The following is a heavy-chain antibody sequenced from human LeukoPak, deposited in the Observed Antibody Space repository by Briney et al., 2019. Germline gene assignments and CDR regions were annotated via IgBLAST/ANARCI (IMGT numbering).Heavy chain of an antibody. Sequence: GGSLRLSCVASGFSFNNFGMSWVRQAPGKGLEWVSSISGTGGSTHYADSVKGRFTISRDNSKNTLYLQMNSLRAGDTAIYYCAKSSYYDSSGFYREYYFDYWGQGILVTVSS. V-gene: IGHV3-23*01. D-gene: IGHD3-22*01. CDR3: AKSSYYDSSGFYREYYFDY. CDR2: ISGTGGST. CDR1: GFSFNNFG. J-gene: IGHJ4*02.